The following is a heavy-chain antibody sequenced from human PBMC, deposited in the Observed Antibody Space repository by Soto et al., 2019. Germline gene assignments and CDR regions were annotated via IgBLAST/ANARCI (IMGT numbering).Heavy chain of an antibody. V-gene: IGHV3-23*01. CDR2: GGSGGSR. Sequence: DVQLLESGGGLVQWGGPRRLSWVPSGFTFSTYALLWVRQAPGKGLEWVSYGGSGGSRYYAESVKGRFTISRDNSKNTLSLEMNSLRAEDTATYYCVKFRGRAYPYYYMDVWGKGTTVTVSS. J-gene: IGHJ6*03. D-gene: IGHD3-10*01. CDR1: GFTFSTYA. CDR3: VKFRGRAYPYYYMDV.